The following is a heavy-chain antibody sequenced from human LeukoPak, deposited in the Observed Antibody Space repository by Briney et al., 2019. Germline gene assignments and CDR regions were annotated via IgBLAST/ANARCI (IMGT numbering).Heavy chain of an antibody. CDR3: AKAGGTYYPDHFDP. CDR2: IRYDGSNK. J-gene: IGHJ5*02. V-gene: IGHV3-30*02. Sequence: GGSLRLSCAASGFTFSSYGMHWVRQAPGKGLEWVAFIRYDGSNKYYADSVKGRFTISRDNSKNTLYLQMNRLRVEDTAVYYCAKAGGTYYPDHFDPWGQGTLVTVSS. CDR1: GFTFSSYG. D-gene: IGHD1-26*01.